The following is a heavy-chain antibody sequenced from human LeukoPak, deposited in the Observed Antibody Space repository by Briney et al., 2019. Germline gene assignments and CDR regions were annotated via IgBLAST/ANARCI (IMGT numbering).Heavy chain of an antibody. D-gene: IGHD3-10*01. Sequence: GGSLRPSCAASGFTFSSYGMHWVRQAPGKGLEWVAFIRYDGSNKYYADSVKGRFTISRDNSKNTLYLQMNSLRAEDTAVYYCAKDRLWFGDQTQGIDYWGQGTLVTVSS. V-gene: IGHV3-30*02. CDR3: AKDRLWFGDQTQGIDY. CDR2: IRYDGSNK. CDR1: GFTFSSYG. J-gene: IGHJ4*02.